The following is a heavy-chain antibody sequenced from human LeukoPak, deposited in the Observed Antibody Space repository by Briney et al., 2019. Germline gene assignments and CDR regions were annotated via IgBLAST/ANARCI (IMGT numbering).Heavy chain of an antibody. CDR1: GFTFSSYA. D-gene: IGHD3-10*01. V-gene: IGHV3-23*01. Sequence: TGGSLRLSCAASGFTFSSYAMSRVRQAPGKGLEWVSAISGSGGSTYYADSVKGRFTISRDNAKNSLYLQMNSLRAEDTAVYYCARILYGSGRYGTFDYWGQGTLVTVSS. CDR2: ISGSGGST. CDR3: ARILYGSGRYGTFDY. J-gene: IGHJ4*02.